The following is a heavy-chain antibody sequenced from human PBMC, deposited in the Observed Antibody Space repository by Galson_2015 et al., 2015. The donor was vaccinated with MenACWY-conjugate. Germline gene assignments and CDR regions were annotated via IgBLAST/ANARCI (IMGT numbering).Heavy chain of an antibody. J-gene: IGHJ4*02. CDR1: GYTFTSYY. CDR3: ARSIAAAAHGTDY. Sequence: SVKVSCKASGYTFTSYYMHWVRQAPGQGLEWMGIINPSGGSTSYAQKFQGRVTMTRDTSTSTVYMELSSLRSEDTTVYYCARSIAAAAHGTDYWGQGTLVTVSS. D-gene: IGHD6-13*01. CDR2: INPSGGST. V-gene: IGHV1-46*01.